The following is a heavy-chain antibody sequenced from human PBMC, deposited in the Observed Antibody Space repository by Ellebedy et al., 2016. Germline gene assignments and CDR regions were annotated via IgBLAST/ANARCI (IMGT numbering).Heavy chain of an antibody. J-gene: IGHJ4*02. D-gene: IGHD5-24*01. CDR3: SRDRVNYNRIKRPEGGY. CDR2: IRREVYGATS. V-gene: IGHV3-49*03. Sequence: GESLKISXTTSGFKFDAYSMSWFRQAPGKGLEWVGVIRREVYGATSEYAASVKGRFIISRDDSRGIASLQMNSLKIEDTAVYFCSRDRVNYNRIKRPEGGYWGQGTLVTVSS. CDR1: GFKFDAYS.